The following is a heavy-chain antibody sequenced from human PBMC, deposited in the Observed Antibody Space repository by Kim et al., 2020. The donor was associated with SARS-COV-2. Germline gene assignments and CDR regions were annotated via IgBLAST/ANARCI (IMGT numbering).Heavy chain of an antibody. CDR2: ISAYNGNT. D-gene: IGHD3-3*01. V-gene: IGHV1-18*01. Sequence: ASVKVSCKASGYTFTSYGISWVRQAPGQGLEWMGWISAYNGNTNYAQKLQGRVTMTTDTSTSTAYMELRSLRSDDTAVYYCARDSIYDFWSGYYPYYYYYGMDVWGQGTTVTVSS. CDR1: GYTFTSYG. J-gene: IGHJ6*02. CDR3: ARDSIYDFWSGYYPYYYYYGMDV.